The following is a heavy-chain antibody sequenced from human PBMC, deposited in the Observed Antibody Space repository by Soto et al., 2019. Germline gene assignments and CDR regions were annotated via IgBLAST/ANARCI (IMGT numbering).Heavy chain of an antibody. D-gene: IGHD5-18*01. CDR2: ISAYNGNT. V-gene: IGHV1-18*01. CDR1: GYTFTSYG. J-gene: IGHJ6*02. CDR3: ARDGVDTAMVTEWYYYGMDV. Sequence: QVQLVQSGAEVKKPGASVKVSCKASGYTFTSYGISWVRQAPGQGLEWMGWISAYNGNTNHAQKLQGRVTMTTDTSTSTAYMELRSLRSDDTAVYYCARDGVDTAMVTEWYYYGMDVWGQGTTVTVSS.